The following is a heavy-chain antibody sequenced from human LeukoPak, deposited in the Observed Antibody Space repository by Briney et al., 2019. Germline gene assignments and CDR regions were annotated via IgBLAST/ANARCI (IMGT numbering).Heavy chain of an antibody. Sequence: PGGSLRLSCAASGFTFSIYAMSWVPQAPGKGREGVSAISGSGGSTYYADSVRGRFTMSRYNPKNTLYLPMNSLRAEDTAIYYCAKDRLDFWSGYYTGSNWFDPWGQGTLVTVSS. J-gene: IGHJ5*02. CDR3: AKDRLDFWSGYYTGSNWFDP. CDR2: ISGSGGST. V-gene: IGHV3-23*01. D-gene: IGHD3-3*01. CDR1: GFTFSIYA.